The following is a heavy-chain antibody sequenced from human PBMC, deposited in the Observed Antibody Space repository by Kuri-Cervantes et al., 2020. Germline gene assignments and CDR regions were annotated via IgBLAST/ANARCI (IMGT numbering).Heavy chain of an antibody. CDR1: GYTFTSYG. D-gene: IGHD3-22*01. Sequence: ASVKVSCKASGYTFTSYGISWVRQAPGQGLEWMGWINPNSGGTNYAQKFQGRVTMTRDTSINTAYMELSRLRSDDTAVYYCARDESNYYDSSGYYGYWGQGTLVTVSS. J-gene: IGHJ4*02. V-gene: IGHV1-2*02. CDR2: INPNSGGT. CDR3: ARDESNYYDSSGYYGY.